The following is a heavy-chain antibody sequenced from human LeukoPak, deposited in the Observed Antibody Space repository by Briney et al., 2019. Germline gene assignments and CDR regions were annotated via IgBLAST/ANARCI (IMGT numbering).Heavy chain of an antibody. CDR1: GYTFTGYY. J-gene: IGHJ5*02. D-gene: IGHD2-2*01. V-gene: IGHV1-2*02. CDR2: INPNSGGT. CDR3: ARGGGLGYCSSTSCYWFDP. Sequence: ASVKVSCKASGYTFTGYYMHWVRQAPGQGLEWRGWINPNSGGTNCAQKFQGRVTMTRDTSISTAYTELSRLRSDDTAVYYCARGGGLGYCSSTSCYWFDPWGQGTLVTVSS.